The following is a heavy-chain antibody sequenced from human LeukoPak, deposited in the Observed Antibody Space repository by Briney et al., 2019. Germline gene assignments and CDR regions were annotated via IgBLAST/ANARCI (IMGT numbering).Heavy chain of an antibody. CDR1: GFTFSNNG. V-gene: IGHV3-20*01. CDR2: INWNGGST. CDR3: ARNLRYDSSGYYPSDAFDI. D-gene: IGHD3-22*01. Sequence: GGSLRLSCAASGFTFSNNGMNWVRQAPGKGLEWVSGINWNGGSTGYADSVKGRFTISRDNAKNSLYLQMNSLRAEDTALYHCARNLRYDSSGYYPSDAFDIWGQGTMVTVSS. J-gene: IGHJ3*02.